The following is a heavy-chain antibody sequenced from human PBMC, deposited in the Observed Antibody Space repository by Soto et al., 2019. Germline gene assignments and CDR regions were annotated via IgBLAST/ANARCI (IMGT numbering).Heavy chain of an antibody. D-gene: IGHD2-2*01. J-gene: IGHJ6*03. CDR2: IYPGDSDT. Sequence: GESLKISCKGSGYSFTSYWIGWVRQMPGKGLEWMGIIYPGDSDTRYSPSFQGQVTISADKSISTAYLQWSSLKASDTAMYYCARGRYCSSTSCVDYYYMDVWSKGTTVTVSS. V-gene: IGHV5-51*01. CDR3: ARGRYCSSTSCVDYYYMDV. CDR1: GYSFTSYW.